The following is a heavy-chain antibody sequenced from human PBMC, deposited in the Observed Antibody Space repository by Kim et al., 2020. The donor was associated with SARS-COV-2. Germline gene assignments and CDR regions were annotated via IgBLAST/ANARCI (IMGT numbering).Heavy chain of an antibody. CDR1: GGSISSGGYY. D-gene: IGHD3-22*01. CDR2: IYYSGST. J-gene: IGHJ3*02. V-gene: IGHV4-31*03. CDR3: ARARITMIVVLDAFDI. Sequence: SETLSLTCTVSGGSISSGGYYWSWIRQHPGKGLEWIGYIYYSGSTYYNPSLKSRVTISVDTSKNQFSLKLSSVTAADAAVYYCARARITMIVVLDAFDIWGQGTMVTVSS.